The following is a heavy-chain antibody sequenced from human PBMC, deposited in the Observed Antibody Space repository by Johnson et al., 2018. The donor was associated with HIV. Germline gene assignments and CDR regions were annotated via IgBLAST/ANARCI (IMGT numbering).Heavy chain of an antibody. CDR3: ARDRGGTYTLHDGAFDI. CDR1: GFTFSSYA. Sequence: QVQLVESGGGLVQPGGSLRLSCAASGFTFSSYAMHWVRQAPGRGLEWVAVMSYDGSNQYYADSVTGRFTISRDNSKNTLYLQMNSLRAEDTAVYYCARDRGGTYTLHDGAFDIWGQGTMVTVSS. CDR2: MSYDGSNQ. J-gene: IGHJ3*02. V-gene: IGHV3-30*04. D-gene: IGHD2-2*02.